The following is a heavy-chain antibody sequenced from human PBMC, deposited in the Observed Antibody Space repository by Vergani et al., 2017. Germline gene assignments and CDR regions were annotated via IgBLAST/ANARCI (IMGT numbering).Heavy chain of an antibody. CDR1: GRSINSHNYY. V-gene: IGHV4-61*02. Sequence: QVQLQESGPGLVKPSQTLSLTCTVSGRSINSHNYYWSWIRQPAGKGLEWIGRIHTSGSTNYNPSLKSRVTMSGDTTKNQFSLNLTSVTAADTAVYFCARGSGRVGDGYRALFDYGGQGILVTVSS. CDR2: IHTSGST. J-gene: IGHJ4*02. CDR3: ARGSGRVGDGYRALFDY. D-gene: IGHD2-21*01.